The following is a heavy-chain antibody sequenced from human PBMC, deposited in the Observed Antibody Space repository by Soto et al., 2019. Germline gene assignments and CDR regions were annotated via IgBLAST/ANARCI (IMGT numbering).Heavy chain of an antibody. CDR3: ARATTAMVCFDY. CDR1: GGTFSSYA. CDR2: IIPIFGTA. V-gene: IGHV1-69*13. J-gene: IGHJ4*02. D-gene: IGHD5-18*01. Sequence: SVKVSCKASGGTFSSYAISWVRQAPGQGLEWMGGIIPIFGTANYAQKFQGRVTITADESTSTAYMELSSLRSEDTAVYYCARATTAMVCFDYWGQGTLVTVSS.